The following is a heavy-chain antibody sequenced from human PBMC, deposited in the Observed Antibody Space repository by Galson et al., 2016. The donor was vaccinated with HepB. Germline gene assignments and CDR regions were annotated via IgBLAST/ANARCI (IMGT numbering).Heavy chain of an antibody. CDR2: ISGGRNT. V-gene: IGHV3-23*01. CDR1: GFTFSNYA. D-gene: IGHD6-19*01. CDR3: ARDLNTAVFNVANFDN. Sequence: SLRLSCAASGFTFSNYAMSWVRQAPGKGLEWVSAISGGRNTYYTDSVKGRFTISRDNSRNTVYLQMNSLRAEDTALYYCARDLNTAVFNVANFDNWGQGTLVTVSS. J-gene: IGHJ4*02.